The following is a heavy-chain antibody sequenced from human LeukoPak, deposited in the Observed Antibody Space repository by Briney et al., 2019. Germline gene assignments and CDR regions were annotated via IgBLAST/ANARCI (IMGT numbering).Heavy chain of an antibody. CDR3: ARDQGRSPKYYYDSSGYSC. CDR2: INPSGGST. V-gene: IGHV1-46*01. Sequence: ASVKVSCKASGYTFTGYYMHWVRQAPGQGLEWMGIINPSGGSTSYAQKFQGRVTMTRDTSTSTVYMEPSSLRSEDTAVYYCARDQGRSPKYYYDSSGYSCWGQGTLVTVSS. D-gene: IGHD3-22*01. CDR1: GYTFTGYY. J-gene: IGHJ4*02.